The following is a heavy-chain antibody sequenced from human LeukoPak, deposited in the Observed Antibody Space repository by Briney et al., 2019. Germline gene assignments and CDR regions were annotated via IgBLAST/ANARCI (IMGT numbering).Heavy chain of an antibody. CDR3: AGYYSSIYGMDV. V-gene: IGHV4-4*02. CDR1: GGSISSSNW. Sequence: SGTLSLTCAVSGGSISSSNWWSWVRQPPGKGLEWIGEISHSGSTYYNASLKSRITISVDTSKRQFSLRMNSVTAADTAVYFCAGYYSSIYGMDVWGQGTSVTVSS. CDR2: ISHSGST. D-gene: IGHD3-3*01. J-gene: IGHJ6*02.